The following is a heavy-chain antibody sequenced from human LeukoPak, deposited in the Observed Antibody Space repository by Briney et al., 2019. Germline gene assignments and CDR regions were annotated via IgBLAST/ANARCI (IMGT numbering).Heavy chain of an antibody. CDR2: IYHSGST. J-gene: IGHJ4*02. CDR1: GGSISSYY. CDR3: ARDRVGVYYFDY. D-gene: IGHD1-26*01. Sequence: SSETLSLTCTVSGGSISSYYWSWTRQPPGKGLEWIGEIYHSGSTNYNPSLKSRVTISVDKSKNQFSLKLSSVTAADTAVYYCARDRVGVYYFDYWGQGTLVTVSS. V-gene: IGHV4-59*12.